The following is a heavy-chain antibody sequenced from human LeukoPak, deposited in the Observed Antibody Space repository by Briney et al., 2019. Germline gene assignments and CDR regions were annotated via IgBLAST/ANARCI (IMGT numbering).Heavy chain of an antibody. CDR3: AREPRFGSYSIDY. Sequence: GGSLRLSCAASGFTFSSYSMNWVRQAPGKGLEWVSYISSSSSTIYYADSVKGRFTISRDNAKNLLYLQMNSLRAEDTAVYYCAREPRFGSYSIDYWGQGTLVTVSS. D-gene: IGHD1-26*01. CDR2: ISSSSSTI. J-gene: IGHJ4*02. CDR1: GFTFSSYS. V-gene: IGHV3-48*01.